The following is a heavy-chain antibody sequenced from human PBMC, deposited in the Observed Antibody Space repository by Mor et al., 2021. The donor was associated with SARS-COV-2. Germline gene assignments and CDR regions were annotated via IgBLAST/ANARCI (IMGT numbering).Heavy chain of an antibody. CDR3: AKVRGSGYYTRDY. D-gene: IGHD3-3*01. J-gene: IGHJ4*02. V-gene: IGHV3-23*01. CDR2: ISDSGGST. Sequence: VRQAPGKGLEWVSTISDSGGSTYYADSVKGRFTISRDNSKNTLYLQMNSLRAEDTALYYCAKVRGSGYYTRDYWGQGALVTV.